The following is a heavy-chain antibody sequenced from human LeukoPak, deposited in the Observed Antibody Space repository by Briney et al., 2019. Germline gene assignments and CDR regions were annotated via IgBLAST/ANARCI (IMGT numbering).Heavy chain of an antibody. CDR2: ISAYNGNT. CDR3: ARGGQYSSSSPWYYFDY. V-gene: IGHV1-18*01. D-gene: IGHD6-6*01. J-gene: IGHJ4*02. CDR1: GYTFTSYG. Sequence: ASVKVSCKASGYTFTSYGISWVRQAPEQGLEWMGWISAYNGNTNYAQKLRGRVTMTTDTSTSTAYMELRSLRSDDTAVYYCARGGQYSSSSPWYYFDYWGQGTLVTVSS.